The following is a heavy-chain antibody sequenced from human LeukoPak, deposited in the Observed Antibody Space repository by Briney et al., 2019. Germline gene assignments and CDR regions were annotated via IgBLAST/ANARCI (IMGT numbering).Heavy chain of an antibody. D-gene: IGHD5-18*01. CDR2: ISSSSSYI. CDR1: GFTFSSYS. J-gene: IGHJ4*02. CDR3: ARVSRGYSYGNDY. V-gene: IGHV3-21*01. Sequence: PGGSLGLSCAASGFTFSSYSMNWVRQAPGKGLEWVSSISSSSSYIYYADSVKGRFTISRDNAKNSLYLQMNSLRAEDTAVYYCARVSRGYSYGNDYWGQGTLVTVSS.